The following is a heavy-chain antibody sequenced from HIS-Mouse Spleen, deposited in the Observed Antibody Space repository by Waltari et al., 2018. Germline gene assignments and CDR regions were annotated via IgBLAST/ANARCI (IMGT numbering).Heavy chain of an antibody. D-gene: IGHD3-10*01. CDR2: MYLSGAT. CDR1: GGSISSSSYY. J-gene: IGHJ4*02. V-gene: IGHV4-39*07. Sequence: QLQLQESGPGLVKPSETLSLTCTVSGGSISSSSYYWGWIRQPPGKGLGWIGVMYLSGATYNNPPLKSRVNISVDTSKNQFSLKLSSVTAADTAVYYCARGRRYYGSGSYGSFDYWGQGTLVTVSS. CDR3: ARGRRYYGSGSYGSFDY.